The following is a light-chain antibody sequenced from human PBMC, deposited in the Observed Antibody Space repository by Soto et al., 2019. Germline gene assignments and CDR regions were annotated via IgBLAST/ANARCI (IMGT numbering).Light chain of an antibody. CDR2: EVN. CDR1: SSEVGGYNY. Sequence: QSALTQPRSASGSPGQSVTISCTGTSSEVGGYNYVSWYQQHPGKVPKLMVYEVNKRPSGVPDRFSGSKSGNTASLTVSGLQAEDEADYYCTSYAGGNNVFGTGTKLTVL. CDR3: TSYAGGNNV. J-gene: IGLJ1*01. V-gene: IGLV2-8*01.